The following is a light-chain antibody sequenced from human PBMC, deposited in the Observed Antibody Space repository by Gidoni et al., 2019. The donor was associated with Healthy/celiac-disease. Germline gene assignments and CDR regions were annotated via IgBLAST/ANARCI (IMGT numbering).Light chain of an antibody. V-gene: IGKV1-9*01. CDR1: QGISSY. CDR3: QQLNSYPPFT. Sequence: DIQLTQSPSFLSASVGDRVTITCRASQGISSYLAWYQQKPGKAPKLLIYAASTLQSGVPSRFSGSGSGTEFTLTISSLQPEDFATYYCQQLNSYPPFTFGPXTKVGIK. CDR2: AAS. J-gene: IGKJ3*01.